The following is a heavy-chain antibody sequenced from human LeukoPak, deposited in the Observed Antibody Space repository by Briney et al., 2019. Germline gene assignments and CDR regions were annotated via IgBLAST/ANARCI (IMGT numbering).Heavy chain of an antibody. CDR3: ARVKYNTYYYGSGSYSTFYFDY. D-gene: IGHD3-10*01. V-gene: IGHV3-48*01. CDR1: GFTFSSYS. CDR2: ISSSSSTI. J-gene: IGHJ4*02. Sequence: QPGGSLRLSCAASGFTFSSYSMNWVRQAPGKGLEWVSCISSSSSTIYYADSVKGRFTISRDNAKNSLYLQMNSLRAEDTAVYYCARVKYNTYYYGSGSYSTFYFDYWGQGILVTVSS.